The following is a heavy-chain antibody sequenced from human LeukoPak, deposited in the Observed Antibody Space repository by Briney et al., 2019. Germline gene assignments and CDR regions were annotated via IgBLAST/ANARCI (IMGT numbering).Heavy chain of an antibody. Sequence: GGSLRLSCAASGLTFSSCAMSWVRQAPGKGPELVSVISASGASTYYADSVRGRFTISRDNSKNTLYLQMSSLRAEDTAVYYCAKRASDWYYFDYWGQGNLVTVSS. V-gene: IGHV3-23*01. J-gene: IGHJ4*02. CDR3: AKRASDWYYFDY. CDR2: ISASGAST. CDR1: GLTFSSCA. D-gene: IGHD3-9*01.